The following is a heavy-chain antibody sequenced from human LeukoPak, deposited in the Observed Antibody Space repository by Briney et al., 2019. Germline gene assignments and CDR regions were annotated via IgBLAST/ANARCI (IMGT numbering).Heavy chain of an antibody. V-gene: IGHV1-46*01. D-gene: IGHD3-22*01. Sequence: ASVKVSCKASGYTFTSYYMHWVRQAPGQGLGWMAIINPSGGSTSYAQKFEGRVTMTRDTSTSTVYMELSSLRSEDTAVYYCAREPYYYDSSGYSEGFDYWGQGTLVTVSS. CDR2: INPSGGST. CDR1: GYTFTSYY. CDR3: AREPYYYDSSGYSEGFDY. J-gene: IGHJ4*02.